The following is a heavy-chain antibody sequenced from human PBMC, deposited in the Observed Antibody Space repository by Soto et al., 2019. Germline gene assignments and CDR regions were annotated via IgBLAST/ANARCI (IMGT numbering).Heavy chain of an antibody. Sequence: SQTLSLTCAISGDSVSSNSAAWNWIRQSPSRGLEWLGRTYYRSEWYNDYAVSVKSRITINPDTSKNQFSLQLNSVTPEDTAVYYCARDIVLMVYAIQEYYYYYGMDVWGQGTTVTVSS. D-gene: IGHD2-8*01. CDR1: GDSVSSNSAA. V-gene: IGHV6-1*01. CDR3: ARDIVLMVYAIQEYYYYYGMDV. CDR2: TYYRSEWYN. J-gene: IGHJ6*02.